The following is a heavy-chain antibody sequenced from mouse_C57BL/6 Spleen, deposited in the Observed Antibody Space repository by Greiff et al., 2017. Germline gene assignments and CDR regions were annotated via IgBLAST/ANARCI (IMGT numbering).Heavy chain of an antibody. CDR1: GFTFSDYG. V-gene: IGHV5-17*01. Sequence: DVQLQESGGGLVKPGGSLKLSCAASGFTFSDYGMHWVRQAPEKGLEWVAYISSGSSTIYYADTVKGRVTISRDNAKNTLFLQMTSLRSEDTAMYYCANLPITTVVPSWYFDVWGTGTTVTVSS. CDR2: ISSGSSTI. J-gene: IGHJ1*03. D-gene: IGHD1-1*01. CDR3: ANLPITTVVPSWYFDV.